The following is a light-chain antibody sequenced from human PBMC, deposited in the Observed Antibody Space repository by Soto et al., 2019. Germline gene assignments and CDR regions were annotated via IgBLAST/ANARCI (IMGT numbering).Light chain of an antibody. J-gene: IGKJ4*01. CDR2: DAA. CDR3: QQYNSYST. V-gene: IGKV1-5*01. Sequence: DIQRTQSPSTLSASVGDRVTITCRASQRISNWLAWYQQKPGKAPKLQIDDAASLESGVPSRFSGSGSGTEFTLTISSLQPDDFATYYCQQYNSYSTFGGGTKVEIK. CDR1: QRISNW.